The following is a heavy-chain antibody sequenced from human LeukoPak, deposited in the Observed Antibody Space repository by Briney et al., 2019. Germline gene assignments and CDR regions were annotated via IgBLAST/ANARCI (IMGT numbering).Heavy chain of an antibody. D-gene: IGHD1-7*01. J-gene: IGHJ5*02. V-gene: IGHV1-8*01. CDR3: ARDVPIIKLKRKVRWFDP. CDR2: MNPNSGNT. CDR1: GYTFTSYD. Sequence: ASVKVSCKASGYTFTSYDINWVRQATGQGLEWMGWMNPNSGNTGYAQKFQGRVTMTRNTSISTAYMELSSLRSEDTAVYYCARDVPIIKLKRKVRWFDPWGQGTLVTVSS.